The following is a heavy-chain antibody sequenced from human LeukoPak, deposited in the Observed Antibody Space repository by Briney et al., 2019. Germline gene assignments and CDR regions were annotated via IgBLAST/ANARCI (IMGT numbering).Heavy chain of an antibody. V-gene: IGHV4-34*01. J-gene: IGHJ4*02. D-gene: IGHD3-10*01. CDR2: TNHSGST. CDR3: ARQGFTMVTRGYYFDY. CDR1: GGSFSGYY. Sequence: PSETLSLTCAVYGGSFSGYYWSWIRQPPGKGLEWIGETNHSGSTNYNPSLKSRVTISVDTSKNQFSLKLSSVTAADTAVYYCARQGFTMVTRGYYFDYWGQGTLVTVSS.